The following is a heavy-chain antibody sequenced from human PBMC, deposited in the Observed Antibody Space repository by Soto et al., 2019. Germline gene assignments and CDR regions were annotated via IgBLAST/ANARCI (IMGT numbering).Heavy chain of an antibody. CDR2: IYYSGTT. D-gene: IGHD2-15*01. Sequence: SETLSLTCTVSGGSISSGDYYWSWIRQPPGKGLEWIGYIYYSGTTNYNPSLKSRVTMSVDTSKNQFSLKLSSVTAADTAVYYCARDKGASGGEFDVWGQGTPVTVS. CDR3: ARDKGASGGEFDV. CDR1: GGSISSGDYY. V-gene: IGHV4-61*08. J-gene: IGHJ3*01.